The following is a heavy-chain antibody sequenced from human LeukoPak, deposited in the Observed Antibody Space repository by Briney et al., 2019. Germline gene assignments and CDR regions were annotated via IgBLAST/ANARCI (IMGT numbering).Heavy chain of an antibody. J-gene: IGHJ3*02. Sequence: ASVQVSCKASGGTFSSYAISWVRQAPGQGLEWMGGIIPIFGTANYAQKFQGRVTITADESTSTAYMELSSLRSEDTAVYYCGCMGYSGYERRGAFDIWGQGTMVTVSS. D-gene: IGHD5-12*01. CDR1: GGTFSSYA. CDR3: GCMGYSGYERRGAFDI. CDR2: IIPIFGTA. V-gene: IGHV1-69*13.